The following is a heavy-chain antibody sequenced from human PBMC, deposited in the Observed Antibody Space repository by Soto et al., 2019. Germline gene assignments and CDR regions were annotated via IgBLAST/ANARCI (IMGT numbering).Heavy chain of an antibody. CDR1: GYTFTSYA. D-gene: IGHD6-6*01. CDR3: SRGTSIPASGDY. CDR2: INAYNGNR. V-gene: IGHV1-3*01. Sequence: EASVKVSCKASGYTFTSYAMHWVRQAPGQGLEWLGWINAYNGNRKYSQRVQARVIMTRDTSTTTAYMELRSLRSDDTAVYYCSRGTSIPASGDYWGQGTLVTVSS. J-gene: IGHJ4*01.